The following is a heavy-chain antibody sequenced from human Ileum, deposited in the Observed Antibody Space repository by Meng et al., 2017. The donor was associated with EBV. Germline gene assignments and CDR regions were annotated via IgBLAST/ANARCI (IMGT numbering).Heavy chain of an antibody. D-gene: IGHD5-12*01. J-gene: IGHJ4*02. V-gene: IGHV3-11*01. CDR1: EFTFSAYN. CDR2: ITSSGHAV. Sequence: QVQMVEYGVGSVEPGGSLRLSVAPSEFTFSAYNMSRFLQAPGKGREWLLTITSSGHAVEYAYSVKGRFTISRDNAKNSLSLQMNSLRAEDTAVYYCARGNSGGFSGCDYWGQGTLVTVSS. CDR3: ARGNSGGFSGCDY.